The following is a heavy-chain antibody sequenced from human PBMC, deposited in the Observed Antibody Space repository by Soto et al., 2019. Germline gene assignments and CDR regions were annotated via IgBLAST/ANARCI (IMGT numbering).Heavy chain of an antibody. V-gene: IGHV1-8*01. CDR2: MNPNSGNT. D-gene: IGHD6-13*01. Sequence: QVQLVQSGAEVKKPGASVKVSCKASGYTFTSYDINWVRQATGQGLEWMGWMNPNSGNTGYAQKFQGRVTMTRNTSISTAYMELSSLLSEDTAVYYCARAHSSSWSFGMDVWGQGTTVTVSS. CDR1: GYTFTSYD. CDR3: ARAHSSSWSFGMDV. J-gene: IGHJ6*02.